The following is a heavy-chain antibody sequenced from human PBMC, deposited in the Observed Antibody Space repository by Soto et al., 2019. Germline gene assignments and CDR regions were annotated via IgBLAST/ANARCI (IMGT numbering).Heavy chain of an antibody. V-gene: IGHV4-34*01. J-gene: IGHJ4*02. CDR1: GGSFSGYY. Sequence: QVQLQQWGAGLLKPSETLSLTCAVYGGSFSGYYWSWIRQPPGKGLEWIGEINHSGSTTYNPSLKSRVTISVDTSKNQFSLKLSSVPAADTAVYYCARYVDTAMDAPSNDSPFDYWGQGTLVTVSS. CDR2: INHSGST. CDR3: ARYVDTAMDAPSNDSPFDY. D-gene: IGHD5-18*01.